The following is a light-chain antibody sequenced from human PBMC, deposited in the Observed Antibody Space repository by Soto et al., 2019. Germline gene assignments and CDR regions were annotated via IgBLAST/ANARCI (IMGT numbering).Light chain of an antibody. Sequence: DIQKTQSPSTLSASVGDRVTISCRASQSISSWLAWYKQKPGKAPKLLIDDASSVESGVPSRFSVSGSGSEVLPTNNNPQPDDFATYYCQKYNSYPGTFGQGAKVDIK. J-gene: IGKJ1*01. CDR1: QSISSW. V-gene: IGKV1-5*01. CDR3: QKYNSYPGT. CDR2: DAS.